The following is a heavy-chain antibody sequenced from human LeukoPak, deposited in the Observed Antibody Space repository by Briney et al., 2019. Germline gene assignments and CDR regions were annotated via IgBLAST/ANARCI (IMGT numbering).Heavy chain of an antibody. CDR2: IIPIFGTA. J-gene: IGHJ4*02. Sequence: SVKVSCKASGGTFSSYAISWVRQAPGQGLEWIGGIIPIFGTANYAQKFQGRVTITTDESTSTAYMELSSLRSEDTAVYCCAGNYDFWSGYNPDTYYFDYWGQGTLVTVSS. CDR1: GGTFSSYA. V-gene: IGHV1-69*05. CDR3: AGNYDFWSGYNPDTYYFDY. D-gene: IGHD3-3*01.